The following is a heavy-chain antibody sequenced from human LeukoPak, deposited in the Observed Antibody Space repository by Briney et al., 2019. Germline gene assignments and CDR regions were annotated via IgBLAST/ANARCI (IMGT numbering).Heavy chain of an antibody. D-gene: IGHD2-8*02. J-gene: IGHJ4*02. CDR3: TRGLLGIDY. CDR2: IDTDASKR. Sequence: GGSLRLSCAASGFTLSSYWMHWVRQVPGKGLVWVSRIDTDASKRNYADSVKGRFTISRDNTKNTLYLQMNSLRAEDTAVYYCTRGLLGIDYWGQGTLVTVSS. CDR1: GFTLSSYW. V-gene: IGHV3-74*01.